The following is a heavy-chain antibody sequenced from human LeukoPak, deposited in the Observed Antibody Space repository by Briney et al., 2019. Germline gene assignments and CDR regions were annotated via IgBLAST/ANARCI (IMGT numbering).Heavy chain of an antibody. CDR3: AVTMVRGQAFDI. V-gene: IGHV5-51*01. Sequence: GESLKISCKGSGYTFSNYWIGWVRQMPGKGLEWMGIIYPRDSDTRYSPSFQGQVTISADKSSTTAYLQWSSLKASDTAMYYCAVTMVRGQAFDIWGQGTMVTVSS. CDR1: GYTFSNYW. CDR2: IYPRDSDT. D-gene: IGHD3-10*01. J-gene: IGHJ3*02.